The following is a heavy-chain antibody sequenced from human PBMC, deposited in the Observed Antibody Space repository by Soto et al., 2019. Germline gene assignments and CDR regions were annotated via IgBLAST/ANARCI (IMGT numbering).Heavy chain of an antibody. D-gene: IGHD2-2*02. CDR1: GYTFTTYG. CDR2: INTGNGNT. CDR3: AKEDTSYTWYPPLDS. Sequence: QVQLVQSGAEVKKPGASVKVSCKASGYTFTTYGLHWVRQAPGQRLEWMGWINTGNGNTKYSQKFQARVTITRDTSASTAYMELSSLRSEDTAVYYCAKEDTSYTWYPPLDSWGQGTLVTVSS. J-gene: IGHJ4*02. V-gene: IGHV1-3*04.